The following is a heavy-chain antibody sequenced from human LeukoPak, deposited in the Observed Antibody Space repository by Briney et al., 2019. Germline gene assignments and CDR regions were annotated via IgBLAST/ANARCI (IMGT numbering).Heavy chain of an antibody. D-gene: IGHD6-6*01. CDR2: INHSGST. CDR3: ARIGIAARPGAYYYGMDV. CDR1: GGSISSGGYY. J-gene: IGHJ6*02. Sequence: SQTLSLTCTVSGGSISSGGYYWSWIRQPPGKGLEWIGEINHSGSTNYNPSLKSRVTISVDTSKNQFSLKLSSVTAADTAVYYCARIGIAARPGAYYYGMDVWGQGTTVTVSS. V-gene: IGHV4-30-2*01.